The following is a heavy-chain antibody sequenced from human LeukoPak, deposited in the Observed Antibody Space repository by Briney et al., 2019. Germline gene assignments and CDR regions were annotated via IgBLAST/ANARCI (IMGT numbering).Heavy chain of an antibody. CDR3: AKGAHPGIAAAGTRFDY. V-gene: IGHV3-9*01. CDR2: ISWNSGSI. J-gene: IGHJ4*02. D-gene: IGHD6-13*01. Sequence: HPGGSLRLSCAASGFIFDDYAMHWVRQAPGKGLEWVSGISWNSGSIGYADSVKGRFTISRDNAKNSLYLQMNSLRAEDTALYYCAKGAHPGIAAAGTRFDYWGQGTLVTVSS. CDR1: GFIFDDYA.